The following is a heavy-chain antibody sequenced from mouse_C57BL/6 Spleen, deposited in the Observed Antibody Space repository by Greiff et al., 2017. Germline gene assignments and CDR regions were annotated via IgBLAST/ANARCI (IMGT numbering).Heavy chain of an antibody. Sequence: VQLQQSGAELVRPGASVKLSCTASGFNITDYYMHWVKQRPEQGLEWIGRIDPEDGDTEYAPKFQGKATMTADTSSNTAYLQLSSLTSEDTAVYYCTTYCYDYAIDDWGQGTSVTVSS. CDR2: IDPEDGDT. V-gene: IGHV14-1*01. D-gene: IGHD2-12*01. J-gene: IGHJ4*01. CDR1: GFNITDYY. CDR3: TTYCYDYAIDD.